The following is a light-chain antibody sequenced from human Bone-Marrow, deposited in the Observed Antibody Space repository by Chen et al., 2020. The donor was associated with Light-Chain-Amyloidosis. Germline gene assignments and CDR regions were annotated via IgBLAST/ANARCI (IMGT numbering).Light chain of an antibody. CDR2: DVS. CDR1: SSDGGGYDY. CDR3: SSYTSSSTWV. J-gene: IGLJ3*02. V-gene: IGLV2-14*01. Sequence: QSALIQPASVSGSTGQSITISCTRTSSDGGGYDYVSWYQQHPGKAPKLMIYDVSNRPSGVSNRFSGSKSGNTASLTISGLQAEDEADYYCSSYTSSSTWVFGGGTKLTVL.